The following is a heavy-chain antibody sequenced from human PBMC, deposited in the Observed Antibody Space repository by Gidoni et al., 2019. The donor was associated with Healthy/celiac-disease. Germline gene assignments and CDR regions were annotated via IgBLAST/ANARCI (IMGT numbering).Heavy chain of an antibody. Sequence: QLQLQESGPGLVKPSETLSLTCTVSGGSISSSSYYWGWIRQPPGKGLEWIGSIYYSGSTYYNPSLKSRVTISVDTSKNQFSLKLSSVTAADTAVYYCARSRITMVRGVRSLWFDPWGQGTLVTVSS. J-gene: IGHJ5*02. CDR2: IYYSGST. V-gene: IGHV4-39*01. CDR3: ARSRITMVRGVRSLWFDP. D-gene: IGHD3-10*01. CDR1: GGSISSSSYY.